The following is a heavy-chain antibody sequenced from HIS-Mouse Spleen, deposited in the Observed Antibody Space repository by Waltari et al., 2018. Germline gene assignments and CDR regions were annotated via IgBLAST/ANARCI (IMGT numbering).Heavy chain of an antibody. J-gene: IGHJ2*01. CDR3: ARDGGTDNWYFDL. CDR2: ISSSSSYI. V-gene: IGHV3-21*01. D-gene: IGHD3-16*01. Sequence: EVQLVESGGGLVKPGGSLRLSCAASGFTFSSYSMNWVRQAPGKGLEWVSSISSSSSYIYYADSVKGRFTISRDNAKNSLYLQMNSLRAEDTAVYYCARDGGTDNWYFDLWGRGTLVTVSS. CDR1: GFTFSSYS.